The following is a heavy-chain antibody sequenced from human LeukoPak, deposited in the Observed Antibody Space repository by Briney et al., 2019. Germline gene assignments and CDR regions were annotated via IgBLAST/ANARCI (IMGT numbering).Heavy chain of an antibody. CDR1: GFTFSSYA. CDR3: AKWDYYDSSGYYPPDAFDI. D-gene: IGHD3-22*01. CDR2: ISGSGGST. J-gene: IGHJ3*02. V-gene: IGHV3-23*01. Sequence: GGSLRLSCAASGFTFSSYAMSWGRQAPGKGLEWVSAISGSGGSTYYAHSVKGRFTISTDNSKNTLYLQMTSLRAEDTAVYYCAKWDYYDSSGYYPPDAFDIWGQGTMVTVSS.